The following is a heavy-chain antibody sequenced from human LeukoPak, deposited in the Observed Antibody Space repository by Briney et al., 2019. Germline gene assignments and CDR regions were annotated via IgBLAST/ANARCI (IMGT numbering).Heavy chain of an antibody. V-gene: IGHV4-59*11. Sequence: MSSETLSLTCTVSGGSISSHYWSWIRQPPGKGLEWIGYIYYSGTTNYNSSLKSRVTMSVDMSKNQFSLKLSSVTAADTAVYYCAREGGGGYPNYFDYWGQGTLVTVSS. CDR1: GGSISSHY. J-gene: IGHJ4*02. CDR3: AREGGGGYPNYFDY. D-gene: IGHD5-12*01. CDR2: IYYSGTT.